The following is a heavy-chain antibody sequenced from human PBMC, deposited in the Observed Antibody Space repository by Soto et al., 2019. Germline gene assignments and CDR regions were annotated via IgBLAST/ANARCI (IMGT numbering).Heavy chain of an antibody. CDR1: GGTFSRYA. CDR3: AREVVVAATGWFDP. CDR2: IIPIFGTA. Sequence: QVQLVQSGAEVKKPGSSVKVSCKASGGTFSRYAISWVRQAPGQGLAWMGGIIPIFGTANYAQKLQGRVTITADESTSTADMELSSLRSEDTAVYYCAREVVVAATGWFDPWGQGTLVTVSS. D-gene: IGHD2-15*01. J-gene: IGHJ5*02. V-gene: IGHV1-69*12.